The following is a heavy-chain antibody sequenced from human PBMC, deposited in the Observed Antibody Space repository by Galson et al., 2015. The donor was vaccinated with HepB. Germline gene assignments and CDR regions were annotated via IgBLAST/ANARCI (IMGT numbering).Heavy chain of an antibody. D-gene: IGHD2-15*01. V-gene: IGHV3-30-3*01. CDR2: ISYDGSNK. CDR1: GFTFSSYA. J-gene: IGHJ5*02. CDR3: ARAGGSPDMDNWFDP. Sequence: SLRLSCAASGFTFSSYAMHWVRQAPGKGLEWVAVISYDGSNKYYADSVKGRFTISRDNSKNTLYLQMNSLRAEDTAVYYCARAGGSPDMDNWFDPWGQGTLVTVSS.